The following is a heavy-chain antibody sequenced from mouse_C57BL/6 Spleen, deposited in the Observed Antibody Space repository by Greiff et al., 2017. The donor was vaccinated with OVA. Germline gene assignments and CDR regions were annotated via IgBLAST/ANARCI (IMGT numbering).Heavy chain of an antibody. Sequence: EVNVVESGEGLVKPGGSLKLSCAASGFTFSSYAMSWVRQTPEKRLEWVAYISSGGDYIYYADTVKGRFTISRDNARNTLYLQMSSLKSEDTAMYYCTRHFPYYAMDYWGQGTSVTVSS. CDR2: ISSGGDYI. J-gene: IGHJ4*01. V-gene: IGHV5-9-1*02. CDR3: TRHFPYYAMDY. CDR1: GFTFSSYA.